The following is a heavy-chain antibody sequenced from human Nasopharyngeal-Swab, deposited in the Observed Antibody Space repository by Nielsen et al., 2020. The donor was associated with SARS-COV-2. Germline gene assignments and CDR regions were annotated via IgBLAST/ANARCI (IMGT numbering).Heavy chain of an antibody. J-gene: IGHJ4*02. Sequence: SVKVSCKASVFTFTTSAVQWVRQARGQRLEWIGWIVVGSGNTNYAQKFQERVTITRDMSISTAYMELSSLRSEDTAVYYCAAGSAYYDSSDNTFDYWGQGTLVTVSS. CDR3: AAGSAYYDSSDNTFDY. V-gene: IGHV1-58*01. CDR2: IVVGSGNT. D-gene: IGHD3-22*01. CDR1: VFTFTTSA.